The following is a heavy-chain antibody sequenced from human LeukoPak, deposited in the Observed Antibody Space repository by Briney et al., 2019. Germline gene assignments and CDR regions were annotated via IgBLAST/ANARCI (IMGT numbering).Heavy chain of an antibody. CDR1: GSSITSVSPY. Sequence: SETLSLTCTISGSSITSVSPYWGWIRQPPGRGLEWTSDIYYTGSTYYSLSLGTRDPMPGHPYENVFSARLHSETGVHTGVYYCERRWANIVGVTYEYWGQGTLVTVSS. CDR3: ERRWANIVGVTYEY. J-gene: IGHJ4*02. D-gene: IGHD3-16*01. CDR2: IYYTGST. V-gene: IGHV4-39*01.